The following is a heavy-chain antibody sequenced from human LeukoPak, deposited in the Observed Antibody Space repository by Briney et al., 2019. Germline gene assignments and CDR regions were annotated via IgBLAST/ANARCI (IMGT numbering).Heavy chain of an antibody. J-gene: IGHJ3*02. V-gene: IGHV1-2*02. CDR2: INPNSGGT. Sequence: ASVKVSCKTSGYTFTDYYMHWVRQAPGQGLEWMGWINPNSGGTNYAQQFQGRVTMIRDASISTAYMERSRLGSDDTTVEYCAGAVAGTAFDIWGKGTMVTVSS. CDR1: GYTFTDYY. CDR3: AGAVAGTAFDI. D-gene: IGHD6-19*01.